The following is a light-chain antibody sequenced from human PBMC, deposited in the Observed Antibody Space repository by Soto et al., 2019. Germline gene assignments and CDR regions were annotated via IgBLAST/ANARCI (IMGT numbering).Light chain of an antibody. J-gene: IGKJ1*01. CDR2: AAS. CDR3: QKYTSARWT. CDR1: QGISNY. V-gene: IGKV1-27*01. Sequence: DIPMTQSPSSLSASVGERVTITCRASQGISNYLAWYQQKPGEVPKLLIYAASTLQSGVPPRFSGSGSGTDFSLTISSLQPEDVATYDCQKYTSARWTFGQGTKVEIK.